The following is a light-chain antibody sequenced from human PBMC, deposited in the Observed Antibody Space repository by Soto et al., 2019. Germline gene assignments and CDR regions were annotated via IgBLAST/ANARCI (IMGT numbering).Light chain of an antibody. V-gene: IGLV1-47*02. J-gene: IGLJ3*02. Sequence: QSVLTQPPSASGTPGQRVTISCSGTNSNIGSNFVYWYQHLPGTTPKLLVFSYNQRPSGVPDRFSGSNSGSTATLTISRVEVGDEADYFCQVWDTGSDHWVFGGGTKLTVL. CDR3: QVWDTGSDHWV. CDR1: NSNIGSNF. CDR2: SYN.